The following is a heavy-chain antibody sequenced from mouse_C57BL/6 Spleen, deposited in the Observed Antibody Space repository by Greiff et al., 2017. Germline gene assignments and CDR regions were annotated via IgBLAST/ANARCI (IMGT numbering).Heavy chain of an antibody. CDR1: GYTFTSYW. D-gene: IGHD3-2*02. V-gene: IGHV1-52*01. J-gene: IGHJ3*01. Sequence: QVQLQQPGAELVRPGSSVKLSCKASGYTFTSYWMHWVKQRPIQGLEWFGNIDPSDSETHYNQKFKDKATLTVDKSSSTAYMQVSSLKSEDSAVYYCAREGSSGFAYWGQGTLVTVSA. CDR3: AREGSSGFAY. CDR2: IDPSDSET.